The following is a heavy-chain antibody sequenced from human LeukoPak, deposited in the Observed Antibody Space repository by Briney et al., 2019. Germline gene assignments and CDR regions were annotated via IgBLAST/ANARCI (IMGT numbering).Heavy chain of an antibody. V-gene: IGHV1-18*01. D-gene: IGHD3-10*01. CDR1: GYTFTNYQ. CDR2: FSAFSGNT. Sequence: ASVKVSCKTSGYTFTNYQISWVRQAPGQGFEWMGWFSAFSGNTNYAEKFQDRLTLTIDTSTTTAYMDLGSLKTDDTAVYYCARLSYEGEGYWGQGTLVTVSS. CDR3: ARLSYEGEGY. J-gene: IGHJ4*02.